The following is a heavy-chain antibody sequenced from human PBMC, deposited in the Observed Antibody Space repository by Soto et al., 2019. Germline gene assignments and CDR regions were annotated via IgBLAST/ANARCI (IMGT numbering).Heavy chain of an antibody. CDR2: INPDSGGT. J-gene: IGHJ2*01. D-gene: IGHD2-2*01. V-gene: IGHV1-2*02. CDR1: GYTFTDYY. CDR3: AIRTGQLAIISEFDGDWFFEV. Sequence: ASVKVSCKASGYTFTDYYIHWVRQAPGQGLEWVGWINPDSGGTNLAQRFQGRVTMTSDTSINTAYMELSSLRSDDTAVYYCAIRTGQLAIISEFDGDWFFEVWGRGALVTVSS.